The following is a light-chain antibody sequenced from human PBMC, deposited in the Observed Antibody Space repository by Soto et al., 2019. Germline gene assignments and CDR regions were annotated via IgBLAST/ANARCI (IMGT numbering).Light chain of an antibody. CDR2: STS. CDR1: QVIGNPY. CDR3: LKYWDSSWT. Sequence: IQMAQSPSSLSASVGDRVTVTCRASQVIGNPYIGWYQQRVGRPPKRLIYSTSALQSGVPWRFSGSGSGTEFRLTISSLQLEDASTYYRLKYWDSSWTVGQGTK. V-gene: IGKV1-17*01. J-gene: IGKJ1*01.